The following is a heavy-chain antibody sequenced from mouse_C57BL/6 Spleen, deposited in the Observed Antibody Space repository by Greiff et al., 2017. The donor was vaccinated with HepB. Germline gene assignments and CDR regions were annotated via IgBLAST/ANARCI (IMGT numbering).Heavy chain of an antibody. CDR1: GYSFTGYY. CDR2: INPSTGGT. V-gene: IGHV1-42*01. Sequence: VQLQQSGPELVKPGASVKISCKASGYSFTGYYMNWVKQSPEKSLEWIGEINPSTGGTTYNQKFKAKATLTVDKSSSTAYMQLKSLTSEDSAVYYCATQDYWGQGTTLTVSS. CDR3: ATQDY. J-gene: IGHJ2*01.